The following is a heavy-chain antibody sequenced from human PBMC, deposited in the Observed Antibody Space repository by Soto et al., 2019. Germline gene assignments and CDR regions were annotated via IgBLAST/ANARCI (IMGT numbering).Heavy chain of an antibody. Sequence: GGSLRLSCAASGFTFSNYGMHWVRQAPGKGLERVAVISDDGSNKYYADSVMGRFTISRDNSKNTLYLQMNSLRAEDTAVYYCAKGAGYCSGGSCVIDYWGQGTLVTVSS. V-gene: IGHV3-30*18. D-gene: IGHD2-15*01. CDR1: GFTFSNYG. CDR3: AKGAGYCSGGSCVIDY. J-gene: IGHJ4*02. CDR2: ISDDGSNK.